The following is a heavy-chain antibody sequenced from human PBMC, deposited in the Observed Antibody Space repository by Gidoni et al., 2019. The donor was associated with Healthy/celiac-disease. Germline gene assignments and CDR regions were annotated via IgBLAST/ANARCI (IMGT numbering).Heavy chain of an antibody. Sequence: QVQLVQSGAEVKKPGASVKVSCKASGYTFTSYDINWVRQATGQGLEWMGWMNPNSGNTGYAQKFQGRVTMTRNTSISTAYMELSSLRSEDTAVYYCARVNAGSGSYYYYYGMDVWGQGTTVTVSS. D-gene: IGHD3-10*01. CDR3: ARVNAGSGSYYYYYGMDV. CDR1: GYTFTSYD. CDR2: MNPNSGNT. V-gene: IGHV1-8*01. J-gene: IGHJ6*02.